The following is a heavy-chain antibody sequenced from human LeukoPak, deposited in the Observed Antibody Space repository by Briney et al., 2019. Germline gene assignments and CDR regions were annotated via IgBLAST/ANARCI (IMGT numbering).Heavy chain of an antibody. D-gene: IGHD3-10*01. CDR1: GESFSGYY. CDR3: ARRGPPRTLLRGVKSGWFDP. V-gene: IGHV4-34*01. Sequence: SETLSLTCAVYGESFSGYYWSWIRQPPGKGLEWIGEINHSGSTNYNPSLKSRVTISVDTSKNQFSLKLSSVTAADTAVYYCARRGPPRTLLRGVKSGWFDPWGQGTLVTVSS. J-gene: IGHJ5*02. CDR2: INHSGST.